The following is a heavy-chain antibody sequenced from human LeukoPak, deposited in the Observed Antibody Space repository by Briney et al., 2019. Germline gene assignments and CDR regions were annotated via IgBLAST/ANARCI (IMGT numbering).Heavy chain of an antibody. CDR1: GGTFSSYA. V-gene: IGHV1-24*01. Sequence: ASVKVSCKASGGTFSSYAISWVRQAPGKGLEWMGGCDPEDGETIYAQKFQGRVTLTEDTSTDTAYMELSSLRSEDTAVYYCATVSWWGQGTLVTVSS. CDR2: CDPEDGET. J-gene: IGHJ4*02. CDR3: ATVSW.